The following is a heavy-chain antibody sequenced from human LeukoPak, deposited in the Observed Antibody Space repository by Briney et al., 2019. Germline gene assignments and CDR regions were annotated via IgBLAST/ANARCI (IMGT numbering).Heavy chain of an antibody. CDR3: ARGYSSSWYVY. CDR2: INPSGGST. CDR1: YY. D-gene: IGHD6-13*01. Sequence: YYXHWVRQAPGXGLEWMGIINPSGGSTSYAQKFQGRVTMTRDTSTSTVYMELSSLRSEDTAVYYCARGYSSSWYVYWGQGTLVTVSS. V-gene: IGHV1-46*01. J-gene: IGHJ4*02.